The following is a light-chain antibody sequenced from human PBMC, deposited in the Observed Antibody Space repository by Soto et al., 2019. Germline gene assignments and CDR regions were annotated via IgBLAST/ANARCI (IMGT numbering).Light chain of an antibody. Sequence: DIQMTQSPSTLSGSVGDRVTITCRASQTISSWLAWYQQKPGKAPKLLIYKASTLKSGVPSRFGGSGSGTDFTLTISSLQPEDVAAYYCQKYNSAPLTFGGGTKVDIK. CDR1: QTISSW. V-gene: IGKV1-5*03. J-gene: IGKJ4*01. CDR2: KAS. CDR3: QKYNSAPLT.